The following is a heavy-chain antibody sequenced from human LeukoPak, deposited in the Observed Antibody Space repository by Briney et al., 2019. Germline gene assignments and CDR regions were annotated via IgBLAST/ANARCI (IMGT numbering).Heavy chain of an antibody. CDR2: ISYDGRNK. J-gene: IGHJ4*02. CDR3: ARKTIRFLEWSLDY. D-gene: IGHD3-3*01. CDR1: GFTFSSYA. Sequence: GGSLRLSCAASGFTFSSYAMHWVRQAPGKGLEWVAVISYDGRNKYYADSVKGRFTISRDNSKNTLYLQMNSLRAEDTAVYYCARKTIRFLEWSLDYWGQGTLVTVSS. V-gene: IGHV3-30*04.